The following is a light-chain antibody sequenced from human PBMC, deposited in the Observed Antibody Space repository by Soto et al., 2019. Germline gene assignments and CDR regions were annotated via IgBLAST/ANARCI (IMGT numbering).Light chain of an antibody. CDR3: AAWDDRLDVYV. J-gene: IGLJ1*01. Sequence: QSVLTQPPSLSGAPGQRVTISCTGSSSDIGAGSEVHWYQQLPGTAPKLLIFGSTNRPSGVPDRFSGSKSATSASLAITGLQAEDEADYYCAAWDDRLDVYVFGTGTKLTVL. V-gene: IGLV1-40*01. CDR2: GST. CDR1: SSDIGAGSE.